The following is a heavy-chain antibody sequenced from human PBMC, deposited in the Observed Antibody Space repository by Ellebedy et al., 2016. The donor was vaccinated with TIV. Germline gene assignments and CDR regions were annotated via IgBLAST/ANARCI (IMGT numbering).Heavy chain of an antibody. Sequence: MPSDTLSLTCTVPGGPISTSYHYWGWIRQPPGRGLEWTGTIYYTGTTYYNPSLESRLTMSVDTSNNHFSLKLRSVAAADSGLFYCVRAIRREYYYGIDVWGQGTTVTVSS. D-gene: IGHD2-21*01. CDR2: IYYTGTT. J-gene: IGHJ6*02. V-gene: IGHV4-39*02. CDR1: GGPISTSYHY. CDR3: VRAIRREYYYGIDV.